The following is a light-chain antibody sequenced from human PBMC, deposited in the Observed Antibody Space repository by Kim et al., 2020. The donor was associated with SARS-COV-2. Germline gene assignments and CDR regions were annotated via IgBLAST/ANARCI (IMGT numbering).Light chain of an antibody. Sequence: SAFVRERVTITCRASESIKTLLAWYQQRPGKAPKLLISRASTLESGVPSRFSGTGSGTEFTLTITSLQPEDSATYYCQQYTSYWTFGPGTKVEIK. CDR1: ESIKTL. CDR2: RAS. CDR3: QQYTSYWT. J-gene: IGKJ1*01. V-gene: IGKV1-5*03.